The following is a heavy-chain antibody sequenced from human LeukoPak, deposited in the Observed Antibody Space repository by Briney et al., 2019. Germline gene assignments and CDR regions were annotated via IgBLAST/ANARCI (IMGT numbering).Heavy chain of an antibody. CDR3: AITTGGDYFFGVGY. V-gene: IGHV1-18*01. CDR1: GYTFTSYG. Sequence: ASVKVSCKASGYTFTSYGISWVRQAPGQGLEWMGWISAYNGNTNYAQKLQGRVTMTTDTSTSTAYMELRSLRSDDTAVYYCAITTGGDYFFGVGYWGQGTLVTVSS. J-gene: IGHJ4*02. CDR2: ISAYNGNT. D-gene: IGHD3-3*01.